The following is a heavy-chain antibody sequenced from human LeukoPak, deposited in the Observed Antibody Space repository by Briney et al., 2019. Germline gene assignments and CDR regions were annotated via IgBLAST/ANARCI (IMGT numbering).Heavy chain of an antibody. CDR3: ARADSSVDAFDI. J-gene: IGHJ3*02. CDR2: IYYSGST. CDR1: GGSISSYY. Sequence: KSSETLSLTCTVSGGSISSYYWSWIRQPPGKGLEWIGYIYYSGSTNYNPSLKSRVTISVDTSKNQFSLKLSSVTAADTAVYYCARADSSVDAFDIWGQGTMVTVSS. V-gene: IGHV4-59*01. D-gene: IGHD3-22*01.